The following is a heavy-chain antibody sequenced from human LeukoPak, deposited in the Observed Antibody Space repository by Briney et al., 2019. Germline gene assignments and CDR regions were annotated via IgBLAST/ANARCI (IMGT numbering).Heavy chain of an antibody. CDR1: GFTFSNYA. D-gene: IGHD3-22*01. Sequence: SGGSLRLSCAASGFTFSNYAMSWVRQAPGKGLEWVSTIGSDDGATYYADSVEGRFTISRDNSRNTLDLEVNSLRAEDTAVYYCAKDRTSGYYDLDYWGQGTLVTVSS. CDR3: AKDRTSGYYDLDY. J-gene: IGHJ4*02. V-gene: IGHV3-23*01. CDR2: IGSDDGAT.